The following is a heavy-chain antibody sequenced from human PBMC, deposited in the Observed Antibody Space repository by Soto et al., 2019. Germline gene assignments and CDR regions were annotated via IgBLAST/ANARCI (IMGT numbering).Heavy chain of an antibody. J-gene: IGHJ3*02. CDR1: GYTFTSYA. Sequence: ASVKVSCKASGYTFTSYARHWVRQAPGKRLEWMGWINAGNGNTKYSQNFQGRVTITRDTSASTAYMELSSLRSEDTAVYFCARWLTMVRGVILDAFDIWGQGTMVTVSS. CDR2: INAGNGNT. D-gene: IGHD3-10*01. V-gene: IGHV1-3*01. CDR3: ARWLTMVRGVILDAFDI.